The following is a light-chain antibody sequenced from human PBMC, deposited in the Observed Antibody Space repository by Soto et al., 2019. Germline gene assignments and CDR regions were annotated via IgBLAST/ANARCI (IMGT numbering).Light chain of an antibody. V-gene: IGKV1-39*01. J-gene: IGKJ2*01. Sequence: DSQMTQSPSSLSASVGDRVTIACRASQSISTSLNWYQQKPGKAPKLLLYVASSLQSGVPSRFSGSGSGTDFTLTISSLQPEDFATYFCQQSYSTPYTFGHGTKLESK. CDR3: QQSYSTPYT. CDR2: VAS. CDR1: QSISTS.